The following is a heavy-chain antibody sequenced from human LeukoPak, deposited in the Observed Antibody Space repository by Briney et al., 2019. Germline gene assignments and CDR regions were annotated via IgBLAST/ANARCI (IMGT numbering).Heavy chain of an antibody. J-gene: IGHJ4*02. V-gene: IGHV3-48*01. D-gene: IGHD3-10*01. Sequence: PGGSLRLSCAASGFTFSSYSMNWVRQAPGKGLEWVSYISSSSTTYYADSVKGRFTISRDNAKNSLYLQMNSLRAEDTAVYYCARLWFGEFVDWGQGTLVTVSS. CDR2: ISSSSTT. CDR1: GFTFSSYS. CDR3: ARLWFGEFVD.